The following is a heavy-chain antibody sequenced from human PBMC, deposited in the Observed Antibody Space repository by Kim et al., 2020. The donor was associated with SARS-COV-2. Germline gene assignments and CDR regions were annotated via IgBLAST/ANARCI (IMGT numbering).Heavy chain of an antibody. D-gene: IGHD2-15*01. CDR3: ARDGIPGVVGGTSCDC. CDR1: GGSISGYY. Sequence: SETLSLTCTVSGGSISGYYWSWIRQPPGKGLEWIGYIYYRGSTNYNPSLKSRVTISVDTSKNQSSLKLSSVTAADTAVYYCARDGIPGVVGGTSCDCWGQGTLVSVSS. J-gene: IGHJ4*02. V-gene: IGHV4-59*01. CDR2: IYYRGST.